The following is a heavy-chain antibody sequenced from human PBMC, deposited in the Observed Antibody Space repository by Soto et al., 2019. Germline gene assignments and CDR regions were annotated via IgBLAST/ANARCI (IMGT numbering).Heavy chain of an antibody. Sequence: ASVKVSCKASGYSFTGYSMHWVRQAPGQGLEWMGWINPKNGATNYARKFQGRVTMTRDTSITTAYMELSRLRSDDTAVYYCARVPTATTTFDYWGQGTLVTVSS. CDR2: INPKNGAT. V-gene: IGHV1-2*02. CDR1: GYSFTGYS. CDR3: ARVPTATTTFDY. D-gene: IGHD4-17*01. J-gene: IGHJ4*02.